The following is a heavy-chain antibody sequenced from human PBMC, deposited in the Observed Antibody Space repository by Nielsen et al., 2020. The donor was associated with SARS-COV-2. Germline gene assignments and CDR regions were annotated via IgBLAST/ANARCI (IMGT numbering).Heavy chain of an antibody. V-gene: IGHV3-11*03. CDR2: ISSSSSYT. D-gene: IGHD3-16*02. CDR3: ARTYYDYVWGSYRYTSDDY. J-gene: IGHJ4*02. Sequence: GESLKISCAASGFTFSDHYMSWIRQAPGKGLEWVSYISSSSSYTNYADSVKGRFTISRDNAKNSLYLQMNSLRAEDTAVYYCARTYYDYVWGSYRYTSDDYWGQGTLVTVSS. CDR1: GFTFSDHY.